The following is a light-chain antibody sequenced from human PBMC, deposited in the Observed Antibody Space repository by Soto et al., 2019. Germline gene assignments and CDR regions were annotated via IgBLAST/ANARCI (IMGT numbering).Light chain of an antibody. J-gene: IGLJ3*02. CDR3: SSFTSSSTWV. CDR2: EVI. CDR1: SSDIGRYDY. Sequence: QSALTKPASVSGSPGQSITISCTGTSSDIGRYDYVSWFQQHPGRAPKLLIYEVINRPSGVSIRFSGSKSGSTASLTISGLQAEDEADFYCSSFTSSSTWVFGGGTKVTVL. V-gene: IGLV2-14*01.